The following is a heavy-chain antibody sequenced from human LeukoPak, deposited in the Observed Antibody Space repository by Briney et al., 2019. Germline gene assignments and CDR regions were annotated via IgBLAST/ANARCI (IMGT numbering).Heavy chain of an antibody. CDR1: GGSFSGYY. V-gene: IGHV4-34*01. CDR2: INHSGST. CDR3: ARGGYYYDSSGYIH. D-gene: IGHD3-22*01. J-gene: IGHJ4*02. Sequence: SETLSLTCAVYGGSFSGYYWSWIRQPPGKGLEWIGEINHSGSTNYNPSLKSRVTISADTSKNQFSLKLSSVTAADTAVYYCARGGYYYDSSGYIHWGQGTLVTVSS.